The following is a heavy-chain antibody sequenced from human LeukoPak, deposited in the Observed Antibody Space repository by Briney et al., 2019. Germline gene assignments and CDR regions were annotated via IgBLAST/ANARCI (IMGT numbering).Heavy chain of an antibody. J-gene: IGHJ3*01. V-gene: IGHV1-2*02. CDR3: AREFRTTTWSFDAFDL. CDR1: GGTFSSYA. D-gene: IGHD1/OR15-1a*01. CDR2: INPTSGAT. Sequence: ASVKVSCKASGGTFSSYAISWVRQAPGQGLDWVGWINPTSGATNYAQKFQGRVTMTRDTSNNTSYMELSRLRSDDTAVYYCAREFRTTTWSFDAFDLWGQGTMVTVSS.